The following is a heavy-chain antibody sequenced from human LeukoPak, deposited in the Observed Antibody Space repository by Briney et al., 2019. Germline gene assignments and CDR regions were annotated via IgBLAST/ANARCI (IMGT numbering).Heavy chain of an antibody. J-gene: IGHJ3*02. CDR2: IYHSGST. D-gene: IGHD3-22*01. CDR3: ARQGLYYYDSSGPDAFDI. CDR1: GYSISRGYY. V-gene: IGHV4-38-2*01. Sequence: SETLSLTCAVSGYSISRGYYWGWIRQPPGKGLEWIGSIYHSGSTYYNPSLKSRVTISVDTSKNQFSLKLSSVTAADTAVYYCARQGLYYYDSSGPDAFDIWGQGTMVTVSS.